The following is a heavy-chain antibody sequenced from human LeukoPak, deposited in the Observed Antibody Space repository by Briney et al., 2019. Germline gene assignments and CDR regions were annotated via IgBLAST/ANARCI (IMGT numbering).Heavy chain of an antibody. J-gene: IGHJ4*01. V-gene: IGHV3-74*01. Sequence: GGSLRLSCAASGFTFSRYWMHWVRQAPGNGLVWVSRINTDGRTITYADSVKGRFTISRDNAKNTLYLQMNSLRAEDTAVYYCVRSAFLTTEFYFDYWGHGTLVTVSS. CDR2: INTDGRTI. CDR1: GFTFSRYW. CDR3: VRSAFLTTEFYFDY. D-gene: IGHD4-11*01.